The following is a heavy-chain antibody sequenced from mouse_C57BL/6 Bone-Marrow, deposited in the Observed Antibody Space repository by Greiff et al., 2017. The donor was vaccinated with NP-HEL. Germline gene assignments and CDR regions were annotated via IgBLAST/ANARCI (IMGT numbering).Heavy chain of an antibody. Sequence: VQLQESGPELVKPGASVKISCKASGYAFSSSWMNWVKQRPGKGLEWIGRIYPGDGDTNYNGKFKGKATLTADKSSSTAYMQLSSLTSEDSAVYFCARSGHYYGSSLDYWGQGTTLTVSS. CDR2: IYPGDGDT. V-gene: IGHV1-82*01. CDR1: GYAFSSSW. J-gene: IGHJ2*01. CDR3: ARSGHYYGSSLDY. D-gene: IGHD1-1*01.